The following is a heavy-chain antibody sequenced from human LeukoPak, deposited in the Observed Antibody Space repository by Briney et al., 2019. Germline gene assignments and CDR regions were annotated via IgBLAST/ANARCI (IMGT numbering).Heavy chain of an antibody. Sequence: GASVKVSCKASGYSFSRYGISWVRQAPGQGLEWMGWISTYNGNTNYAQKFQGRVTMTTDTSTNTAYMELRSLRSHDTAVYYCARDLDYYDSSGSGWFDPWGQGTLVTVSS. J-gene: IGHJ5*02. V-gene: IGHV1-18*01. CDR2: ISTYNGNT. D-gene: IGHD3-22*01. CDR1: GYSFSRYG. CDR3: ARDLDYYDSSGSGWFDP.